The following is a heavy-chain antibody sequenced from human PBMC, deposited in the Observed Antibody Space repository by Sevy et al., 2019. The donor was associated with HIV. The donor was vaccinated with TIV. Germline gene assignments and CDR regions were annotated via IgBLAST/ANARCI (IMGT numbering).Heavy chain of an antibody. J-gene: IGHJ1*01. V-gene: IGHV3-30*04. CDR2: MSYAGSHK. CDR1: GFIFSNFA. CDR3: ARGENNVEFVHH. Sequence: GGSLRLSCAASGFIFSNFAMHWVRQAPGKGLEWVAVMSYAGSHKYYADSVRGRFTVSRDNSRNILSLEMNSLRREDTAVYYCARGENNVEFVHHWGQGTLVTVSS. D-gene: IGHD1-26*01.